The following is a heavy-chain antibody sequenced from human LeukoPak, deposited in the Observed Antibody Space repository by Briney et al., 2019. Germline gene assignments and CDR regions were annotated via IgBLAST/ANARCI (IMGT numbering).Heavy chain of an antibody. CDR3: VRDSGSYGSGRFVHGMDV. J-gene: IGHJ6*02. CDR1: GGSISGYH. V-gene: IGHV4-4*07. CDR2: IYTSGST. Sequence: SETLSLTCTVSGGSISGYHWGWIRQPVGKGLEWVGRIYTSGSTNYNPSLKSRVTMSVDTSKNQFSLKLNSVTAADTAVYYCVRDSGSYGSGRFVHGMDVWGQGTKVTVSS. D-gene: IGHD6-19*01.